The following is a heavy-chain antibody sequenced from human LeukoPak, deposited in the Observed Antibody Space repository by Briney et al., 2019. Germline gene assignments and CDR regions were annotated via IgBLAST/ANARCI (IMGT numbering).Heavy chain of an antibody. D-gene: IGHD1-1*01. Sequence: GASVKVSCKASGYTFTSYYMHRVRQAPGQGLEWIGIINPSGGSTSYAQKFQGRVTMTRDTSTSTVYMELSSLRSEDTAVYYCARDVNNWNYYDYWGQGTLVTVSS. CDR3: ARDVNNWNYYDY. CDR2: INPSGGST. J-gene: IGHJ4*02. V-gene: IGHV1-46*01. CDR1: GYTFTSYY.